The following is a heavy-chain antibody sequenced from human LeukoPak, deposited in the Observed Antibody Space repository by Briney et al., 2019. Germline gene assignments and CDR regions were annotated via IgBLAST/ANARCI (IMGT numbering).Heavy chain of an antibody. J-gene: IGHJ5*02. CDR3: ARGVFPIVVVADRFDP. CDR1: GYTFTGYY. CDR2: INPNSGGT. D-gene: IGHD2-15*01. Sequence: ASVKVSCKASGYTFTGYYMHWVRQAPGQGLEWMGWINPNSGGTSYAQKFQGRVTMTRDTSISTVYMELSRLRSDDTAVYYCARGVFPIVVVADRFDPWGQGTLVTVSS. V-gene: IGHV1-2*02.